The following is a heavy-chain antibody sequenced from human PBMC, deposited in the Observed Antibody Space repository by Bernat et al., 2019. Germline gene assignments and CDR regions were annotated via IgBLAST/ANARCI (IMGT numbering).Heavy chain of an antibody. CDR1: GFTFSSYS. J-gene: IGHJ6*02. V-gene: IGHV3-21*01. CDR2: ISSSSSYI. CDR3: ARDQAAVADSYYYYYGMDV. D-gene: IGHD6-19*01. Sequence: EVQLVESGGGLVKPGGSLRLSCAASGFTFSSYSMNWVRQAPGRGLELVSSISSSSSYIYYADSVKSRFTISRDNAKNSLYLQMNSLRAEDTAVYYCARDQAAVADSYYYYYGMDVWGQGTTVTVSS.